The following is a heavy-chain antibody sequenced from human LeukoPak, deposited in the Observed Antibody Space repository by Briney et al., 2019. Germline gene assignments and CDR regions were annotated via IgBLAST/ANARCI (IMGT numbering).Heavy chain of an antibody. CDR1: GGSIRSSSYY. V-gene: IGHV4-39*07. CDR2: VYSSGRT. D-gene: IGHD2-21*01. Sequence: PSETLSLTCTVSGGSIRSSSYYWGWIRQPPGKGLEWIGSVYSSGRTYYNPSLTSRVTVSADTSKNQFSLKLSSVTAADTAVYYCTREIGETTVHYWGHGMLVTVSS. J-gene: IGHJ4*01. CDR3: TREIGETTVHY.